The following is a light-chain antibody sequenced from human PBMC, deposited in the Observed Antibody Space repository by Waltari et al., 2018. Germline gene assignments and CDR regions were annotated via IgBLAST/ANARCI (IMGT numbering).Light chain of an antibody. CDR1: NSNLGNNA. V-gene: IGLV1-36*01. CDR3: ATWDDTLSGWV. J-gene: IGLJ3*02. CDR2: YND. Sequence: QSVLTHPPSVSGVPRQRVTISCSGCNSNLGNNAVPWYQQIPGRAPKLLIYYNDLLSSGVSDRFSGSKSGSSASLAISGLQSEDEADYYCATWDDTLSGWVFGGGTKLTVL.